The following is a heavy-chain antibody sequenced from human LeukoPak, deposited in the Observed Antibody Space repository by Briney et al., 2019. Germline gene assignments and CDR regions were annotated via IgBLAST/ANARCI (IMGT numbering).Heavy chain of an antibody. Sequence: ASVKVSCKASGYTSTNYGISWVRQAPGQGLEWMGWISGYNGNTNYAQSLQGRVTMTTDTSTSTAYMELRSLRSDDTAVYYCARVHNEGSHYVYWGQGTLVTVSS. V-gene: IGHV1-18*01. CDR3: ARVHNEGSHYVY. J-gene: IGHJ4*02. CDR1: GYTSTNYG. CDR2: ISGYNGNT. D-gene: IGHD1-26*01.